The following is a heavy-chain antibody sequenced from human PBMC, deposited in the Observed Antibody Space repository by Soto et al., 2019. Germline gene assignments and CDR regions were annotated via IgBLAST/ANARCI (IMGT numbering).Heavy chain of an antibody. V-gene: IGHV1-46*01. D-gene: IGHD3-22*01. J-gene: IGHJ2*01. CDR2: IVPSGGST. CDR3: ARSAYDDSGFYSAYWYFDL. CDR1: GYTFTKNY. Sequence: QAQLVQSGAEVQKPGASVKLSCTASGYTFTKNYIHWVRQAPGQGLEWIGIIVPSGGSTNFAPKFNGRVTMTRDTSTNTVYMDLSSLTSEDTAMYYCARSAYDDSGFYSAYWYFDLWGRGSLVTVSS.